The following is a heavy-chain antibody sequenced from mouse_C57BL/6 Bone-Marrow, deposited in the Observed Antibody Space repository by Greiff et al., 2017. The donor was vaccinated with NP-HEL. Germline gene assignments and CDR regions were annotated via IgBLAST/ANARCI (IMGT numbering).Heavy chain of an antibody. V-gene: IGHV1-26*01. CDR1: GYTFTDYY. J-gene: IGHJ2*01. CDR3: ARSPYYDYDY. CDR2: INPNNGGT. Sequence: VQLQQSGPELVKPGASVKISCKASGYTFTDYYMNWVKQSHGKSLEWIGDINPNNGGTSYNQKFKGKATLTVDKSSSTAYMELRSLTSEDSAVYYCARSPYYDYDYWGQGTTLTVSS. D-gene: IGHD2-4*01.